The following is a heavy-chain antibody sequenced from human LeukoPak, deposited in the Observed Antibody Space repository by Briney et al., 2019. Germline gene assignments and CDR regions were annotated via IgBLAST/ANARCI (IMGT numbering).Heavy chain of an antibody. J-gene: IGHJ4*02. CDR1: GFDFTACG. V-gene: IGHV5-51*01. Sequence: GESLRISCKCSGFDFTACGIAWVRQMPGKGLEWMGNIYPGGSNGRYSPSFQGQVTMSADKSITTVYLQWSSLKASDTAMYYCAGHFHSAWFGFWGQGSLVTVSS. D-gene: IGHD5-18*01. CDR2: IYPGGSNG. CDR3: AGHFHSAWFGF.